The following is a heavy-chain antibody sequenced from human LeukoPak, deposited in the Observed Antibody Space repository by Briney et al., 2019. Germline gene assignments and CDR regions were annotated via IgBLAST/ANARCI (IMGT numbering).Heavy chain of an antibody. CDR2: ISYDGSNK. V-gene: IGHV3-30-3*01. J-gene: IGHJ4*02. Sequence: PGGSLRLSCAASGFTFSSYAMHWVRQAPGKGLEWVAVISYDGSNKYCADSVKGRFTISRDNSKNTLYLQMNSLRAEDTAVYYCARDSSIAAAGTYQDWGQGTLVTVSS. D-gene: IGHD6-13*01. CDR1: GFTFSSYA. CDR3: ARDSSIAAAGTYQD.